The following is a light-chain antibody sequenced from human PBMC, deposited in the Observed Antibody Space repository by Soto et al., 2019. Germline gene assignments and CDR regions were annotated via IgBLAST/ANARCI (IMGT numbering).Light chain of an antibody. V-gene: IGLV2-14*01. CDR1: SSDVGGFNY. Sequence: QSAPTQPASVSGSPGQSITSSCTGTSSDVGGFNYVSWYQQHPGKAPKLMIYDVSNRPSGVSNRFSGSKSGNTASLTISGLQAEDEADYYCSSYTSSSTLVVFGGATKLTVL. CDR3: SSYTSSSTLVV. J-gene: IGLJ2*01. CDR2: DVS.